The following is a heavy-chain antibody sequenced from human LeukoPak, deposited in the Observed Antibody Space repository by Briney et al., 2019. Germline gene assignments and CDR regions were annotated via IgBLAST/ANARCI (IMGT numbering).Heavy chain of an antibody. D-gene: IGHD1-26*01. Sequence: PSETLSLTCTVSGGSISSSSYYWGWIRQPPGKGLEWIGSIYYSGSTYYNPSLKSRVTISVDTSKNQFSLKLSSVTAADTAVYYCARRWVSSIFDYWGQGTLVTVSS. V-gene: IGHV4-39*01. CDR2: IYYSGST. J-gene: IGHJ4*02. CDR1: GGSISSSSYY. CDR3: ARRWVSSIFDY.